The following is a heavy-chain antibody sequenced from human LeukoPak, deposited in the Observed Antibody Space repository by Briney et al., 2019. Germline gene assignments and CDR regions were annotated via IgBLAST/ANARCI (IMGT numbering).Heavy chain of an antibody. D-gene: IGHD2-2*01. Sequence: PGGCLRLSCAAAVFTFSGSSMHWVRQASWKGREWVARIRSKANSYATAYAASVNGRFTVSRDDSKNTAYLQMNSLETEDTAVYYCTSAPATVFDYWGQGTLVTVSS. CDR3: TSAPATVFDY. CDR1: VFTFSGSS. V-gene: IGHV3-73*01. CDR2: IRSKANSYAT. J-gene: IGHJ4*02.